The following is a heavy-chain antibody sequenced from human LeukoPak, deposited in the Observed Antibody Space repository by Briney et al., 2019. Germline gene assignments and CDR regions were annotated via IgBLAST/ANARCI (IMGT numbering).Heavy chain of an antibody. CDR3: ARLRFAGQLEHYIGY. Sequence: SETLSLTCTVSGGSISSYYWSWIRQPPGNGLEWIGYIYYRGSTNYNPSLKSRVTISADTSKNQFSLKLSSVTAADTAVYYCARLRFAGQLEHYIGYWGQGTLVTVSS. CDR2: IYYRGST. CDR1: GGSISSYY. D-gene: IGHD6-13*01. J-gene: IGHJ4*02. V-gene: IGHV4-59*08.